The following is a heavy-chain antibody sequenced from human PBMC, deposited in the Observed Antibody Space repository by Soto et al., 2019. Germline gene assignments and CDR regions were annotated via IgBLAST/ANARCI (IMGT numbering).Heavy chain of an antibody. V-gene: IGHV4-59*01. Sequence: SETLCLTCTVSGGSISRYDWNWIRQPPGKGLEWIGYIYYSGSTNYNPSLKSRVTISVDTSKNQFSLKLSSVTAADTAVYFCAGVGGVDGYNYFNYWGQGTQVTVSS. CDR2: IYYSGST. CDR3: AGVGGVDGYNYFNY. CDR1: GGSISRYD. D-gene: IGHD2-8*02. J-gene: IGHJ4*02.